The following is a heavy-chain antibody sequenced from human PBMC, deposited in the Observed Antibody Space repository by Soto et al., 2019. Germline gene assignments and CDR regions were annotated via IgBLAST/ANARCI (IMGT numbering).Heavy chain of an antibody. J-gene: IGHJ4*02. D-gene: IGHD6-13*01. CDR1: GFTFSSYA. V-gene: IGHV3-23*01. CDR2: ISGSGGST. Sequence: EVQLLESGGGLVQPGGSLRLSCAASGFTFSSYAMSWVRQAPGMGLEWVSSISGSGGSTYYADAVKGRFTISRDNPKNKLYLQMNSLRDEDTGVYYSAKDRKSSTWYRGGDYWGPGALVTVSS. CDR3: AKDRKSSTWYRGGDY.